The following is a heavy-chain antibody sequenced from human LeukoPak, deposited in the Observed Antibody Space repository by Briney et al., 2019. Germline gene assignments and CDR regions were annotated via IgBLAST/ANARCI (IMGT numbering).Heavy chain of an antibody. D-gene: IGHD7-27*01. CDR2: ISSTSYSI. J-gene: IGHJ4*02. CDR3: AASLGPRDY. CDR1: GFTFSSYE. Sequence: GGSLRLSCAASGFTFSSYETNWVRQAPGKGLEWTSYISSTSYSIYYADSVKGRFTISRDNAKNALYLQMDSLRVEDTALYYCAASLGPRDYWGQGILVTVS. V-gene: IGHV3-48*03.